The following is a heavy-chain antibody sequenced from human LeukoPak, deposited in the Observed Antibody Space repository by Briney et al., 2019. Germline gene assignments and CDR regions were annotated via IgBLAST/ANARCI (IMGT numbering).Heavy chain of an antibody. CDR3: ARESADSCSSTSCYIDY. Sequence: ASVKVSCKASGYTFTGCYMHWVRQAPGQGLEWMGWINPNSGGTNYAQKFQGRVTMTRDTSISTAYMELSRLRSDDTAVYYCARESADSCSSTSCYIDYWGQGTLVTVSS. CDR1: GYTFTGCY. J-gene: IGHJ4*02. V-gene: IGHV1-2*02. D-gene: IGHD2-2*01. CDR2: INPNSGGT.